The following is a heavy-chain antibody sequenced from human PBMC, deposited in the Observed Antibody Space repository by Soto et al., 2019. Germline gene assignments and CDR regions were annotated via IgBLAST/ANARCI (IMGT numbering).Heavy chain of an antibody. J-gene: IGHJ4*02. CDR3: ARDRDSSNFFDC. Sequence: GSLRLSCAASGFTFSNYAINWVRQAPGKGLEWVSSISSSSSYIFYADSVKGRFTISRDNAKNSLYLQMNSLRAEDTAVYYCARDRDSSNFFDCWGRGTLVTVS. CDR2: ISSSSSYI. V-gene: IGHV3-21*01. CDR1: GFTFSNYA. D-gene: IGHD6-6*01.